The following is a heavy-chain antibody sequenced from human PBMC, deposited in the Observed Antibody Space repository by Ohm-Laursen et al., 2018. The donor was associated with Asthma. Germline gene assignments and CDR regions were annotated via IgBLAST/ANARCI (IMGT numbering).Heavy chain of an antibody. CDR3: AKDLGIAAAGTRHYYYYGMDV. J-gene: IGHJ6*02. Sequence: SLRLSCAASGLPFSNFWMSWVRQAPGKGLEWVANIYPDGGEEYYVDSVDGRFTISRDNAKNSLYLQMNSLRDEDTALYYCAKDLGIAAAGTRHYYYYGMDVWGQGTTVTVSS. D-gene: IGHD6-13*01. V-gene: IGHV3-7*05. CDR1: GLPFSNFW. CDR2: IYPDGGEE.